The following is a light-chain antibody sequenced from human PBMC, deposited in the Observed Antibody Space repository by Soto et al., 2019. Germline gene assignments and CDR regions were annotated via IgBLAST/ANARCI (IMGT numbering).Light chain of an antibody. CDR3: SSYTSSSTSPYV. CDR2: EVS. V-gene: IGLV2-14*01. J-gene: IGLJ1*01. CDR1: SSDVGGYNY. Sequence: QSALTQPASVSGSPGQSITISCTGTSSDVGGYNYVSWYQQHPGKAPKLMIYEVSNRPSGVSNRFFGSKSGNTASLTISGLQAEDEADYYCSSYTSSSTSPYVFGTGTKVT.